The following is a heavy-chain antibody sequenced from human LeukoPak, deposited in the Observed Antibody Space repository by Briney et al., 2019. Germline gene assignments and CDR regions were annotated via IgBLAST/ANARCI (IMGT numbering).Heavy chain of an antibody. CDR2: IYYSGST. Sequence: SETLSLTCTVSGGSISSSSYYWGWIRQPPGKGLEWIGYIYYSGSTYYNPSLKSRVTISVDTSKNQFSLKLSSVTAADTAVYYCARHTGDTAIDYWGQGTLVTVSS. CDR3: ARHTGDTAIDY. J-gene: IGHJ4*02. D-gene: IGHD5-18*01. V-gene: IGHV4-30-4*08. CDR1: GGSISSSSYY.